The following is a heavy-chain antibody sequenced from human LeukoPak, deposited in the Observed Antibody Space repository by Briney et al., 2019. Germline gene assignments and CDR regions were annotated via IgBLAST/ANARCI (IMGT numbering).Heavy chain of an antibody. D-gene: IGHD5-24*01. Sequence: GGSLRLSCAASGFTFSSYGMHWVRQAPGKGLEWVAVISYDGSNKYYADSVKGRFTISRDNSKNTLYPQMNSLRAEDTAVYYCAKALQRWLHHGPNFDYWGQGTLVTVSS. J-gene: IGHJ4*02. CDR3: AKALQRWLHHGPNFDY. CDR2: ISYDGSNK. V-gene: IGHV3-30*18. CDR1: GFTFSSYG.